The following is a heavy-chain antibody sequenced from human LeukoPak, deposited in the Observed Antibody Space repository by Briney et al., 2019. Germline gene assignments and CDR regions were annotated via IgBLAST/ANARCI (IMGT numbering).Heavy chain of an antibody. CDR1: GGSLSSGGYY. J-gene: IGHJ6*02. Sequence: SQTLSLTCTVSGGSLSSGGYYWSWIRQPPGKGLEWIGYIYYSGSTYYNPSLKSRVTISVDTSKNQFSMKLSSVTAADTAVYYCAAGYSYGSGYGMDVWGQGTTVTVSS. CDR3: AAGYSYGSGYGMDV. V-gene: IGHV4-31*03. CDR2: IYYSGST. D-gene: IGHD5-18*01.